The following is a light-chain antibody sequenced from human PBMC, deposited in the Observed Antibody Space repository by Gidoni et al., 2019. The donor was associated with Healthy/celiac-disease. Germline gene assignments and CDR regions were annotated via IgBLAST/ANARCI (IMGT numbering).Light chain of an antibody. CDR2: SNK. CDR3: AAWDDSLNGYV. V-gene: IGLV1-44*01. J-gene: IGLJ1*01. Sequence: QSVLTQPPSASGTPGQRVTISCSGSSSNIRSNTVNWYQQLPGTAPKLLIYSNKQRPSGVLDRFSGSKSGTSASLAISGLQSEDEADYYCAAWDDSLNGYVFGTGTKVTVL. CDR1: SSNIRSNT.